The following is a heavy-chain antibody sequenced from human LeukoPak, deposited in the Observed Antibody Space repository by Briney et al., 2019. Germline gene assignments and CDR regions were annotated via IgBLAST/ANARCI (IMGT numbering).Heavy chain of an antibody. V-gene: IGHV4-59*08. D-gene: IGHD3-10*01. Sequence: PAETLTLTCTVSGGSISSYYWSWIRQPPGKGLEWIGYIYSSGSTNYNPSLKSRVTISVDTSKNQFSLELTSVTAADTAVYYCARTYYFGSGSCHFDYWGQGTLVTVSS. CDR3: ARTYYFGSGSCHFDY. J-gene: IGHJ4*02. CDR2: IYSSGST. CDR1: GGSISSYY.